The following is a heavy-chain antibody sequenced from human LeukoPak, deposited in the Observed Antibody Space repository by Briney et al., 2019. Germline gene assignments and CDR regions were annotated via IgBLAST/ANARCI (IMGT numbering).Heavy chain of an antibody. Sequence: GASVKVSCKASGYTFTSYYVHWVRQAPGQGLEWVGILNPSGSSTSYAQNFQGRVTMTSDTSTSTVYMELSSLRSEDTAVYYCARGGSGSYKYYFGYWGQGTLVTVSP. D-gene: IGHD1-26*01. CDR3: ARGGSGSYKYYFGY. V-gene: IGHV1-46*01. J-gene: IGHJ4*02. CDR2: LNPSGSST. CDR1: GYTFTSYY.